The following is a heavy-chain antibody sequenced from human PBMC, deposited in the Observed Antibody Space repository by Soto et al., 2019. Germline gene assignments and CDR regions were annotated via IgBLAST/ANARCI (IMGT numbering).Heavy chain of an antibody. CDR1: GFTFDDYA. Sequence: EVQLVESGGGLVQPGRSLRLSCAASGFTFDDYAMHWVRQAPGKGLEWVSGISWNSGSIGYADSVKGRFTISRDNVKNSLYLQMNSLRAEDTALYYCAKAVEMSTIPFDYWGQGTLVTVSS. CDR3: AKAVEMSTIPFDY. V-gene: IGHV3-9*01. D-gene: IGHD1-1*01. J-gene: IGHJ4*02. CDR2: ISWNSGSI.